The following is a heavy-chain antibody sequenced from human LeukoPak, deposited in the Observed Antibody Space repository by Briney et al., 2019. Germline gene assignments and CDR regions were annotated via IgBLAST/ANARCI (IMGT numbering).Heavy chain of an antibody. V-gene: IGHV1-46*01. J-gene: IGHJ5*02. CDR2: INPSGGST. CDR3: ARPSKPYSSSSRYWFDP. Sequence: ASVKVSCKASGYTFTSYYMHWVRQAPGQGLEWMGIINPSGGSTSYAQKFRGRVTMTRDTSTSTIYMELSSLRSEDTAVYYCARPSKPYSSSSRYWFDPWGQGTLVTVSS. CDR1: GYTFTSYY. D-gene: IGHD6-6*01.